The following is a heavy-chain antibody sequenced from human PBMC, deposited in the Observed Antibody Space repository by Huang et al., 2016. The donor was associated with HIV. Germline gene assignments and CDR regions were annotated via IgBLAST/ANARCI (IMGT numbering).Heavy chain of an antibody. CDR3: ARDWSFGSSTSPAD. CDR2: INPKRGGE. Sequence: QVQLVQSGAEVKNPGASVRVSCKASGYTFTDSNIHWVRQAPGQGLEGMGWINPKRGGESYAQRVQVRITMTRDTTISTVHMDLRRIQSDDTAVYFCARDWSFGSSTSPADWGQGTLVTVSS. J-gene: IGHJ4*02. CDR1: GYTFTDSN. D-gene: IGHD6-6*01. V-gene: IGHV1-2*02.